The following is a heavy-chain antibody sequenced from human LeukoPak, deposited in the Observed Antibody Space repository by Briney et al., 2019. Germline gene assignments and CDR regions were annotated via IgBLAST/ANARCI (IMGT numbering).Heavy chain of an antibody. Sequence: SETLSLTCAVSGGSISSSSYYWGWIRQPPGKGLEWIGSIYYSGSTYYNPSLKSRVTISVDTSKNQFSLKLSSVTAADTAVYYCARSIYILTGYYSPYFDYWGQGTLVTVSS. CDR3: ARSIYILTGYYSPYFDY. J-gene: IGHJ4*02. CDR2: IYYSGST. V-gene: IGHV4-39*07. CDR1: GGSISSSSYY. D-gene: IGHD3-9*01.